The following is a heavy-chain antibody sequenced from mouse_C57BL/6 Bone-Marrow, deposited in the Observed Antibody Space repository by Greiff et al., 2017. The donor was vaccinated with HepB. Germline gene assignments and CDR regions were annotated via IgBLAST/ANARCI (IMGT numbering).Heavy chain of an antibody. V-gene: IGHV5-9-1*02. Sequence: EVQLVESGEGLVKPGGSLKLSCAASGFTFSSYAMSWVRQTPEKRLEWVAYISSGGDYIYYADTVKGRFTISRDKARNTLYLQMSSLKSEDTAMYYCTRDWGYYTFAYWGQGTLVTVSA. CDR2: ISSGGDYI. J-gene: IGHJ3*01. CDR1: GFTFSSYA. CDR3: TRDWGYYTFAY. D-gene: IGHD2-3*01.